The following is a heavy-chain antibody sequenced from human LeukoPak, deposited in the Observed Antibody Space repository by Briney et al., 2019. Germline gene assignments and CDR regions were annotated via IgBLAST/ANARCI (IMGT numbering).Heavy chain of an antibody. CDR3: ARGPGSWAIKYYYGMDV. J-gene: IGHJ6*02. CDR1: GGSFSGYY. V-gene: IGHV4-34*01. D-gene: IGHD6-13*01. Sequence: SETLSLTCAVYGGSFSGYYWSWIRQPPGKGLEWNGEINHSGSTSFNPSLKSRVTISADTSKNQFSLKLSSVTAADTAVYYCARGPGSWAIKYYYGMDVWGQGTTVSVSS. CDR2: INHSGST.